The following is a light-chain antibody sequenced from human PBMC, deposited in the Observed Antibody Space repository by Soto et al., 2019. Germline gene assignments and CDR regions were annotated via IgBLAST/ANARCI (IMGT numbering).Light chain of an antibody. CDR2: KVS. V-gene: IGKV2-30*01. CDR3: MQGTHWPLYT. CDR1: QSLVFXXXXTY. Sequence: DVVMTQSPLSLPVTLGQPASISCRSSQSLVFXXXXTYLNWFQQRPGQSPRRLIYKVSNRDSGVPDRFSGSGSGTDFTLMISRVEAEDVGIYYCMQGTHWPLYTFGQGTRLEIK. J-gene: IGKJ2*01.